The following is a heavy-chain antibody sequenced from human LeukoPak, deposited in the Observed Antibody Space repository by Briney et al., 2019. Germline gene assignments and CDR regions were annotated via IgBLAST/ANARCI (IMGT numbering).Heavy chain of an antibody. CDR2: IYTSGST. D-gene: IGHD7-27*01. CDR1: GGSISSGSYY. J-gene: IGHJ4*02. CDR3: ARDRTKLGITYYFDY. V-gene: IGHV4-61*02. Sequence: SETLSLTCTVSGGSISSGSYYWSWIRQPAGKGLEWIGRIYTSGSTNYNPSLKSRVTISVDTSKNQFPLKLSSVTAADTAVYYCARDRTKLGITYYFDYWGQGTLVTVSS.